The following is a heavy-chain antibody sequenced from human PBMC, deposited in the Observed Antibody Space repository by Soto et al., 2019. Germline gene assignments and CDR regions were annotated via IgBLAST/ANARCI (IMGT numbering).Heavy chain of an antibody. CDR1: GLTFSDDW. CDR3: TRESRDTTGSYGAFDI. CDR2: IKRKSDGGAT. Sequence: EVQLVDSGGGLVNFGGSLRLSCAASGLTFSDDWMSWVRQSPGKGLEWVGRIKRKSDGGATDYAAPVQGRFTISRDESKNTLYLQMNSLKSEDTAVYYCTRESRDTTGSYGAFDIWGPGTMVTVSS. V-gene: IGHV3-15*01. J-gene: IGHJ3*02. D-gene: IGHD6-19*01.